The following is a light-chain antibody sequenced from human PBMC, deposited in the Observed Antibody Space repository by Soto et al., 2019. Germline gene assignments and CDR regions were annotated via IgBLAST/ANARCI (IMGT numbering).Light chain of an antibody. CDR2: EVS. V-gene: IGLV2-14*01. CDR3: SSYTTSSTPSYV. Sequence: QSALTQPASVSGSPGQSITISCTGTSSDVGDYNYVSWYQHHPGKDPKLIIYEVSNRPSGVSNRFSGSNSDNTASLTISGLLADDEADYYCSSYTTSSTPSYVFGTGTKVTVL. CDR1: SSDVGDYNY. J-gene: IGLJ1*01.